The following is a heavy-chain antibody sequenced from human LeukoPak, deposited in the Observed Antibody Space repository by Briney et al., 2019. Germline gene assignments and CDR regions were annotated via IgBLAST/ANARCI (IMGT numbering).Heavy chain of an antibody. D-gene: IGHD5-18*01. J-gene: IGHJ3*02. V-gene: IGHV3-48*04. CDR2: ISESSSSTT. Sequence: GGSLRLSCAAPGFTLNGYWMHWVRQAPGKGLEWVSYISESSSSTTYYADSVRGRFSISRDNAKNVLYLLMKSLRVEDTAVYYCATRGYSYGTDAFDIWGQGTMVTVSS. CDR1: GFTLNGYW. CDR3: ATRGYSYGTDAFDI.